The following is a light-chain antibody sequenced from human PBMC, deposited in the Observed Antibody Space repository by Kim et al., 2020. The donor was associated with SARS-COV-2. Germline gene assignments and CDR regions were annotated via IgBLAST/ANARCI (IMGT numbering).Light chain of an antibody. CDR2: DAS. CDR3: HQRSDWPLT. V-gene: IGKV3-11*01. J-gene: IGKJ4*01. CDR1: QSVGTS. Sequence: EIVLTQSPATLSLSPGERASLSCRASQSVGTSLVWYQQKVGQAPRLLIYDASKRATDIPAKFSGSGSGTDFTLTISNLESEDFAVYYCHQRSDWPLTFGGVTKVDIK.